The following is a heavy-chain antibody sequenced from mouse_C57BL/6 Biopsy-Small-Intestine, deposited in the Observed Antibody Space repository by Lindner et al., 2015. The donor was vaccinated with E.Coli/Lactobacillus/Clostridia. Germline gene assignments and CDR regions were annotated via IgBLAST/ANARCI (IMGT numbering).Heavy chain of an antibody. J-gene: IGHJ2*01. V-gene: IGHV1-81*01. CDR3: ARLYYGSSQHYFDY. Sequence: ESGPELARPGASVKLSCKASGYTFTSYGISWVKQRTGQGLEWIGEIYPRSGNTYYNEKFKGKATLTADKSSSTAYMELRSLTSEDSAVYFCARLYYGSSQHYFDYWGQGTTLTVSS. D-gene: IGHD1-1*01. CDR1: GYTFTSYG. CDR2: IYPRSGNT.